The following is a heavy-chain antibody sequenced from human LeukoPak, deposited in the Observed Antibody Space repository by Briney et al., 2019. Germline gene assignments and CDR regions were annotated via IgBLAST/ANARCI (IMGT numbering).Heavy chain of an antibody. CDR2: IIPIFGTA. J-gene: IGHJ4*02. D-gene: IGHD2-15*01. CDR1: GGTFSSYA. Sequence: GASVKVSCKASGGTFSSYAISWVRQAPGQGLEWRGGIIPIFGTANYAQKFQGRVTITADESTSTAYMELSSLRSEDTAVYYCARADCSGGSCYAVDYWGQGTLVTVSS. V-gene: IGHV1-69*13. CDR3: ARADCSGGSCYAVDY.